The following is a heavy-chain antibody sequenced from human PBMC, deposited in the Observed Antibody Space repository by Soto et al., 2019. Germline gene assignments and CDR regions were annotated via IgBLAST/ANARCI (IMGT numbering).Heavy chain of an antibody. Sequence: SETLSLTCTVSSGSINKYCWSWIRQPLGKELEWIGYICDSGSTNYNPSLTSRVTMSVDTSKNQFSLNLSSMTAADTAIYYCARQGENDYFDFWGQGALVTVSS. D-gene: IGHD3-16*01. J-gene: IGHJ4*02. V-gene: IGHV4-59*08. CDR2: ICDSGST. CDR3: ARQGENDYFDF. CDR1: SGSINKYC.